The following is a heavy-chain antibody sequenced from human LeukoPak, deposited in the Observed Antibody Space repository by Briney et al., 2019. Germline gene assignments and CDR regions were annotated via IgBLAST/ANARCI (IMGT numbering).Heavy chain of an antibody. CDR2: ISYDGSNK. Sequence: GGSLRLSWAASGFTFSSYAMHWVRQAPDKGLEWVAVISYDGSNKYYADSVKGRFTISRDNSKNTLYLQMNSLRAEDTAVYYCARSSSSWYMGYFQHWGQGTLVTVSS. V-gene: IGHV3-30*04. CDR3: ARSSSSWYMGYFQH. CDR1: GFTFSSYA. D-gene: IGHD6-13*01. J-gene: IGHJ1*01.